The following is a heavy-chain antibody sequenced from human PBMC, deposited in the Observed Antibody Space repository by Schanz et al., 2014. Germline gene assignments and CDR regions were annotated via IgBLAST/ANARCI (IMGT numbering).Heavy chain of an antibody. D-gene: IGHD3-3*01. J-gene: IGHJ5*02. Sequence: QVQLQESGPGLVRPSETLSLTCTVSGYSISSGYYWGWIRQPAGKGLEWIGRIYTSGSTNYNPSLKGRVPMSLDPSKNRFSLKLSSVTAADTAVYYCARDRGYDFSFDPWGQGTLVTVSS. CDR2: IYTSGST. CDR3: ARDRGYDFSFDP. CDR1: GYSISSGYY. V-gene: IGHV4-38-2*02.